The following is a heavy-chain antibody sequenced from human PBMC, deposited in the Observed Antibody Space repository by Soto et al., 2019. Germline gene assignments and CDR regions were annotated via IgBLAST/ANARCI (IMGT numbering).Heavy chain of an antibody. D-gene: IGHD2-15*01. CDR1: GFTFTSYS. Sequence: DVQLVESGGGLVKPGGSLRLSCVASGFTFTSYSMLWVRQPPGKGLEWVSSISSDNNYIYYADSVKGRFTISRDNAKNSLYLQMISRRAEDPAVYYCARGRTCTGATCYGGGDYWGQGTLVTVSS. J-gene: IGHJ4*02. CDR3: ARGRTCTGATCYGGGDY. V-gene: IGHV3-21*02. CDR2: ISSDNNYI.